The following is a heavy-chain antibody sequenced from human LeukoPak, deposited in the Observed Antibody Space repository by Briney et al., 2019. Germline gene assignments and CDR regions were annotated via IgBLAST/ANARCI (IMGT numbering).Heavy chain of an antibody. V-gene: IGHV3-30*01. J-gene: IGHJ4*02. D-gene: IGHD1-26*01. CDR1: GFTFSSYA. Sequence: PGRSLRLSCAASGFTFSSYAMHWVRQAPGKGLEGVAVISYDGSNKYYADSVKGRFTISRDNSKNTLYLQMNSLRAEDTAVYYCARVTEGATWGQGTLVTVSS. CDR2: ISYDGSNK. CDR3: ARVTEGAT.